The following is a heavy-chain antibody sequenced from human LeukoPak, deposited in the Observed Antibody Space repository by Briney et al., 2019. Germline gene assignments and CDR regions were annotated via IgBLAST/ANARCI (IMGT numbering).Heavy chain of an antibody. J-gene: IGHJ4*02. V-gene: IGHV3-23*01. CDR3: AKDPRYYFDY. CDR1: GFTFSNRA. CDR2: VSDSGSNT. Sequence: GGSLRLSCAASGFTFSNRAMTWVRQAPGKGLEWVSSVSDSGSNTYYADSVKGRFTISRDNSKNTLYLQMNSLRAEDTAVYYCAKDPRYYFDYVGQGTLVTVSS.